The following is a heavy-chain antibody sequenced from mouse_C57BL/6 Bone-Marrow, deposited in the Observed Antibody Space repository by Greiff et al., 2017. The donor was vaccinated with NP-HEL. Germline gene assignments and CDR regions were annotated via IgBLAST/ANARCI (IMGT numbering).Heavy chain of an antibody. J-gene: IGHJ2*01. CDR2: IYPGSGST. V-gene: IGHV1-55*01. CDR1: GYTFTSYW. CDR3: ARNDYCGSRGRY. Sequence: QVQLQQPGAELVKPGASVKMSCKASGYTFTSYWITWVKQRPGQGLEWIGEIYPGSGSTNYNEKFKSKATLTVDTSSSTAYMQLSSLTSEDSTVYYCARNDYCGSRGRYWGQGTTLTVSS. D-gene: IGHD1-1*01.